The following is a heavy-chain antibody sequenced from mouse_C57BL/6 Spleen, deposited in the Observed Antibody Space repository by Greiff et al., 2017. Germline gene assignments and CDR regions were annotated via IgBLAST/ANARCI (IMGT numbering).Heavy chain of an antibody. D-gene: IGHD2-3*01. Sequence: VKLQESGAELARPGASVKLSCKASGYTFTSYGISWVKQRTGQGLEWIGEIYPRSGNTYYNEKFKGKATLTADKSSSTAYMELRSLTSEDSAVYFCARVNDGYYGYFDVWGTGTTVTVSS. V-gene: IGHV1-81*01. CDR2: IYPRSGNT. CDR1: GYTFTSYG. CDR3: ARVNDGYYGYFDV. J-gene: IGHJ1*03.